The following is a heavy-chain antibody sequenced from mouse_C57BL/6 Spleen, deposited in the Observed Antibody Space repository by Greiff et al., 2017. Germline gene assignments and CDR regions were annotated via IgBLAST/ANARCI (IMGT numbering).Heavy chain of an antibody. CDR2: IYPGDGDT. Sequence: VQLQQSGPELVTPGASVKISCKASGYAFSSSWLTWVKQRPGKGLEWIGRIYPGDGDTNYNGKFKGKATLTADKSSSTAYMQLSSLTSEDSAVYFCARKDYYAMDDWGQGTSVTVSS. CDR1: GYAFSSSW. CDR3: ARKDYYAMDD. V-gene: IGHV1-82*01. J-gene: IGHJ4*01.